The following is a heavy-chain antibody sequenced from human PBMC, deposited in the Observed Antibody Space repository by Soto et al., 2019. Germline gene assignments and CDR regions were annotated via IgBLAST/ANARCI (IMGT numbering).Heavy chain of an antibody. CDR1: TFTFSNYA. D-gene: IGHD1-1*01. J-gene: IGHJ1*01. Sequence: EMQLLESGGGLVQPGGSLRLSCAASTFTFSNYAMSWVRQAPGKGLEWVSTITKSGSRTYYVDSVKGRFTISRDNSKNPLILQRNCLRAEDTGIYYCATGREGTEGDVEYFQSWGQGTLVTVSS. CDR2: ITKSGSRT. V-gene: IGHV3-23*01. CDR3: ATGREGTEGDVEYFQS.